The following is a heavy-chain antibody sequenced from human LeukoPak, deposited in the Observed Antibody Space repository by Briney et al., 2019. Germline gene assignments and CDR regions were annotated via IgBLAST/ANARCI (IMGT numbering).Heavy chain of an antibody. J-gene: IGHJ4*02. D-gene: IGHD6-13*01. CDR2: ISGSGGST. Sequence: PGGSLRLSCAASGFTFSSYAMSWAPKAPGRGRGWVSAISGSGGSTYYADSVKGRFTISRDNSKNTLYLQMNSLRSDDTAVYYCARGGKQQLVRHFDYWGQGTLVTVSS. V-gene: IGHV3-23*01. CDR3: ARGGKQQLVRHFDY. CDR1: GFTFSSYA.